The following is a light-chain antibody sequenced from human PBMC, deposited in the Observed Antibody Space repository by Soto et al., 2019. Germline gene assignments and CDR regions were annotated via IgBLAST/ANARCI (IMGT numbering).Light chain of an antibody. CDR2: DAS. V-gene: IGKV1-5*01. Sequence: DIQMTQSPSALSASVGDRVTITCRASQNIGRWLAWYQQKPGKAPRLLIYDASTLEDGVPSRFSGSGSGTGFTLSITSLQAEDFATYYCQEYDGYSRTFGQGTKVDIK. J-gene: IGKJ1*01. CDR1: QNIGRW. CDR3: QEYDGYSRT.